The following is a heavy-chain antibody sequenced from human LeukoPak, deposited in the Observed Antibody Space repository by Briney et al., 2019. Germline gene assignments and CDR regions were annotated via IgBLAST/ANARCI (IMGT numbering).Heavy chain of an antibody. Sequence: SETLSLTCTVSGGSISSSSYYWSWIRQPPGKGLEWIGYIYYSGSTNYNPSLKSRVTISVDTSKNQFSLKVSSVTAADTAVYYCARLPYSSSSLDYWGQGTLVTVSS. CDR2: IYYSGST. V-gene: IGHV4-61*05. CDR3: ARLPYSSSSLDY. J-gene: IGHJ4*02. D-gene: IGHD6-6*01. CDR1: GGSISSSSYY.